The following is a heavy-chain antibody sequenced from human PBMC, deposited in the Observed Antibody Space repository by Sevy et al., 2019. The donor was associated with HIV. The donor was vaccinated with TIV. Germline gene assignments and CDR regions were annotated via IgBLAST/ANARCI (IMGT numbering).Heavy chain of an antibody. J-gene: IGHJ5*02. CDR3: ARHFDGPSSYYDILTGYDPWFDP. Sequence: SETLSLTCTVSGGSISSSSYYWGWIRQPPGKGLEWIGSIYYSGSTYYNPSLKSRVTISVDTSKNQFSLKLSSVTAADTAVYYGARHFDGPSSYYDILTGYDPWFDPWGQGTLVTVSS. CDR2: IYYSGST. CDR1: GGSISSSSYY. V-gene: IGHV4-39*01. D-gene: IGHD3-9*01.